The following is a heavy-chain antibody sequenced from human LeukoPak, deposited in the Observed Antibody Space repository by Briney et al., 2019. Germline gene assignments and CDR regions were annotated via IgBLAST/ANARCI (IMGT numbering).Heavy chain of an antibody. CDR2: ISSSGST. CDR1: GDSISSGDYY. J-gene: IGHJ3*02. V-gene: IGHV4-61*02. D-gene: IGHD3-22*01. Sequence: KTSETLSLTCTVSGDSISSGDYYRSWIRQPAGKGLEWIGRISSSGSTNYKPSLKSRVTISVDNSKNQFSLKLSSVTAADTAVYFCARGPYSYDSSGAFDIWGQGTMVTVSS. CDR3: ARGPYSYDSSGAFDI.